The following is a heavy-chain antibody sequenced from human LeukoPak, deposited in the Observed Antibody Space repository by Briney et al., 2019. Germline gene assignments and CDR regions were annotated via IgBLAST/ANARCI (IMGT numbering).Heavy chain of an antibody. V-gene: IGHV3-21*01. CDR2: ISSSSSYI. CDR3: AREQQLAPEFYYYGMDV. Sequence: GGSLRLSCAASGFTFSSYSMNWVRQAPGKGLEWVSSISSSSSYIYYADLVKGRFTISRDNAKNSLYLQMNSLRAEDTAVYYCAREQQLAPEFYYYGMDVWGQGTTVTVSS. D-gene: IGHD6-13*01. J-gene: IGHJ6*02. CDR1: GFTFSSYS.